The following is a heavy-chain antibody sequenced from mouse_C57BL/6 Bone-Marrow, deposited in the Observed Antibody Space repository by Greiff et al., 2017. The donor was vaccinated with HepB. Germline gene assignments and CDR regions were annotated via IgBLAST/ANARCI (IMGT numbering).Heavy chain of an antibody. CDR2: ISSGGSYT. D-gene: IGHD2-4*01. Sequence: EVMLVESGGDLVKPGGSLKLSCAASGFTFSSYGMSWVRQTPDKRLEWVATISSGGSYTYYPDSVKGRFTISRDNAKNTLYLQMSSLKSEDTAMYYCARDYDPAWFAYWGQGTLVTVSA. V-gene: IGHV5-6*01. CDR1: GFTFSSYG. J-gene: IGHJ3*01. CDR3: ARDYDPAWFAY.